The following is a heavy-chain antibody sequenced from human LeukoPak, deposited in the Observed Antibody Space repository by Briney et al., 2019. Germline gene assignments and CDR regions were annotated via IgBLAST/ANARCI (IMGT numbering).Heavy chain of an antibody. CDR2: IYNIEKI. V-gene: IGHV4-59*07. Sequence: SDTLSLTCTVSGVSISGYYWNWVRQPPGKGLEWLGNIYNIEKINYTPSLKSRVTISLNKSKNQLSLKLTSVTAADTAVYFCAIAPDGDAGGYLDNWGQGTLVTVSS. D-gene: IGHD4-17*01. J-gene: IGHJ4*02. CDR3: AIAPDGDAGGYLDN. CDR1: GVSISGYY.